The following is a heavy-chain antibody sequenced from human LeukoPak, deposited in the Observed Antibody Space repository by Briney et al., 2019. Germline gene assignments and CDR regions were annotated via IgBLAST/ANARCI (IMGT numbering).Heavy chain of an antibody. CDR1: GYTFTGYY. Sequence: ASVKVSCKASGYTFTGYYMHWVRQAPGQGLEWMGWINPNSGDTNYAQKLQGRVTMTTDTSTSTAYMELRSLRSDDTAVYYCARVIRYSGYQSPDAFDIWGQGTMVTVSS. D-gene: IGHD5-12*01. CDR2: INPNSGDT. J-gene: IGHJ3*02. CDR3: ARVIRYSGYQSPDAFDI. V-gene: IGHV1-2*02.